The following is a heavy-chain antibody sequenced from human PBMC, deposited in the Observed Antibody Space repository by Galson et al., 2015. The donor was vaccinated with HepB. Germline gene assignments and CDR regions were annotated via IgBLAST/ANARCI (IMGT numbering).Heavy chain of an antibody. Sequence: SLRLSCAASGFTFSSYWMSWVRQAPGKGLEWVANIKQDGSEKYYVDSVKGRFTISRDNAKNSLYLQMNSLRAEDTAVYYCARDEDFDSHLVRGVDAFDIWGQGTMVTVSS. CDR1: GFTFSSYW. V-gene: IGHV3-7*03. CDR2: IKQDGSEK. D-gene: IGHD3-10*01. J-gene: IGHJ3*02. CDR3: ARDEDFDSHLVRGVDAFDI.